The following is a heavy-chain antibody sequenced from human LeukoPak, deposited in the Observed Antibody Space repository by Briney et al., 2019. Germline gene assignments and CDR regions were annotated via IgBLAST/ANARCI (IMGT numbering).Heavy chain of an antibody. Sequence: GGSLRLSCAASGFTFSDYYMNWVRQAPGKGLEWVSVIYSGGRTYYADSVKGRFTISRDNSKNTLYLQMNSLRAEDTAVYYCARGFLGRPDYWGQGTLVTVSS. CDR1: GFTFSDYY. CDR2: IYSGGRT. V-gene: IGHV3-53*01. D-gene: IGHD2-21*01. J-gene: IGHJ4*02. CDR3: ARGFLGRPDY.